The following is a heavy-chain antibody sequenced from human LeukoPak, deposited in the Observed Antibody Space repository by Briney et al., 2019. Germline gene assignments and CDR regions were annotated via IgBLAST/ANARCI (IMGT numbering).Heavy chain of an antibody. D-gene: IGHD2/OR15-2a*01. J-gene: IGHJ4*02. CDR1: GFTFNTYS. CDR3: ARDGSNSGPDFDY. Sequence: PGGSLRLSCAATGFTFNTYSMNWVRQAPGKGLEWVSYISSTSSPISYADSVKGRFTISRDNDRNSLHLQMNSLRDEDTAVYYCARDGSNSGPDFDYWGQGILVTVSS. CDR2: ISSTSSPI. V-gene: IGHV3-48*02.